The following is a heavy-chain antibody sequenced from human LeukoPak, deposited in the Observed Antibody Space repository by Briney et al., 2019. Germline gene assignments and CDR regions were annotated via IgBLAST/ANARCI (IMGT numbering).Heavy chain of an antibody. Sequence: GGSLRLSCAASGFTFRSYGMSWVRQAQGKGLEWVADIYEDGSEKDYVDSVKGRFTTSRDNAKNSLYLQMNSLRAEDTAVYYCARDHLGTPYYYYYGMDVWGQGTPVTVSS. CDR2: IYEDGSEK. CDR1: GFTFRSYG. V-gene: IGHV3-7*01. J-gene: IGHJ6*02. CDR3: ARDHLGTPYYYYYGMDV.